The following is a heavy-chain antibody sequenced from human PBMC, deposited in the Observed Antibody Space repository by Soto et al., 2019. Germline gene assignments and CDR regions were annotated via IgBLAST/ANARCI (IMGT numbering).Heavy chain of an antibody. J-gene: IGHJ6*02. CDR3: ARREKSGDYYYYYGMDV. CDR1: GDSFTSYW. Sequence: ESLKSSFKGAGDSFTSYWLSWVRQMPGKGLEWMGRIDPSDSYTNYSPSFQGHVTLSADKSISTAYLQWSSLKASDTAMYYCARREKSGDYYYYYGMDVWGQGTTVTVAS. D-gene: IGHD5-12*01. CDR2: IDPSDSYT. V-gene: IGHV5-10-1*01.